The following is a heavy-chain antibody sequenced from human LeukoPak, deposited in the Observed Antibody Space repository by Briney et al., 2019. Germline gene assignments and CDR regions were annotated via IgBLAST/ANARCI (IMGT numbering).Heavy chain of an antibody. Sequence: GESLKISCKASGYSFTSYWIGWVRQMPGKGLEWMGIIDPSDSETRYTPSFQGQVTISVDKSLTTADLQWNSLKASDTAMYYCARQTAMGRSGDYWGQGTLVTGSS. CDR1: GYSFTSYW. CDR3: ARQTAMGRSGDY. D-gene: IGHD5-18*01. CDR2: IDPSDSET. J-gene: IGHJ4*02. V-gene: IGHV5-51*01.